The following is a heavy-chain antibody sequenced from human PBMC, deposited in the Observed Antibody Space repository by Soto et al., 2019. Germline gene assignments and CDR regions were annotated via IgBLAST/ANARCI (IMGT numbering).Heavy chain of an antibody. D-gene: IGHD2-15*01. Sequence: PSETLSLTCTFSGCSISSYYWSWIRQPPGKGLEWIGYMYYGGRTNYNPSLKSRVTISVDTSKMQVSLKLSSVTAADTAVYFCARGTPSPLIVRSSRGPWFDPWGQGTLVTVSS. CDR3: ARGTPSPLIVRSSRGPWFDP. CDR1: GCSISSYY. V-gene: IGHV4-59*08. CDR2: MYYGGRT. J-gene: IGHJ5*02.